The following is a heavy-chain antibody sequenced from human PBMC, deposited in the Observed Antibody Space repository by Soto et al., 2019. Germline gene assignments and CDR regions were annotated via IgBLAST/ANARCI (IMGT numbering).Heavy chain of an antibody. D-gene: IGHD3-10*02. V-gene: IGHV1-69*01. CDR1: GGTFSSYA. J-gene: IGHJ5*02. CDR2: SIPIFGTA. Sequence: QVQLVQSGAEVKKPGSSVKVSCKASGGTFSSYAISWVRQAPGQGLEWMGGSIPIFGTANYAQKFQGRVTITADESTSTAYMELSSLRYEDTAVYYCARVDGKCSWGGGNWFDPWGQGTLVTVSS. CDR3: ARVDGKCSWGGGNWFDP.